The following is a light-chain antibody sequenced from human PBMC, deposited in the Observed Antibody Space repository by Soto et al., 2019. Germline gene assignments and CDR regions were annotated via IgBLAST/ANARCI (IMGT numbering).Light chain of an antibody. CDR1: SSDVGGYKY. V-gene: IGLV2-8*01. J-gene: IGLJ3*02. CDR2: EVF. Sequence: QSALTQPPSASGSPGQSVTLSCTGTSSDVGGYKYVSWYQHHPGKAPKLMIYEVFKRPSGVPDRFSGSKSGNTASLIVSGLQADDEADYYCASFTTTRTWVFGGGTKLTVL. CDR3: ASFTTTRTWV.